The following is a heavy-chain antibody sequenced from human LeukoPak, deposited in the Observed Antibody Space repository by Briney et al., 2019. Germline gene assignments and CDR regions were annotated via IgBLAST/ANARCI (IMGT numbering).Heavy chain of an antibody. Sequence: GGSLRLSCVASGFTFSTYVMSWVRQAPGKGLEWVSAISGSGGSTFYADSVKGRFTISRDTASNTMHLEMNNLRIEDTAVYYCMRDYMGWFDPWGQGSLVTVSS. CDR2: ISGSGGST. CDR1: GFTFSTYV. D-gene: IGHD3-10*01. J-gene: IGHJ5*02. CDR3: MRDYMGWFDP. V-gene: IGHV3-23*01.